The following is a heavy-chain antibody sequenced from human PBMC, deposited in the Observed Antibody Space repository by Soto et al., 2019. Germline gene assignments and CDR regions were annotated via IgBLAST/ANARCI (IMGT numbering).Heavy chain of an antibody. CDR3: AKEVRQWLTPGWDWFDP. D-gene: IGHD6-19*01. J-gene: IGHJ5*02. CDR2: ISGSGGST. CDR1: GFTFSSYA. V-gene: IGHV3-23*01. Sequence: PGGSLRLSCAASGFTFSSYAMSWVRQAPGKGLEWVSAISGSGGSTYYADSVKGRFTISRDNSKNTLYLQMNSLRAEDTAVYYCAKEVRQWLTPGWDWFDPWGQGTLVTVSS.